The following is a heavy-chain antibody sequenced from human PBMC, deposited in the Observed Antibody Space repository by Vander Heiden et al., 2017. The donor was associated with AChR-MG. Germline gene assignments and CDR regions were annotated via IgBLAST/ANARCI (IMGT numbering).Heavy chain of an antibody. J-gene: IGHJ4*02. CDR3: ATDRSSGYGSSVH. D-gene: IGHD3-22*01. V-gene: IGHV1-46*01. Sequence: HVHLVKSGAEVNKPGASVTLSCKISANTLTNDYTHWARHVPRQVPEWIGVINPSGDGAKYEQNVQGRLNMTRDASTSTVYMELGSRRSDDTAVYYCATDRSSGYGSSVHWGQGTLVTVSS. CDR1: ANTLTNDY. CDR2: INPSGDGA.